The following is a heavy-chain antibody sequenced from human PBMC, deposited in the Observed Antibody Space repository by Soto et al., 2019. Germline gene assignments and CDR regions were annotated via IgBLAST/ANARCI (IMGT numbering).Heavy chain of an antibody. J-gene: IGHJ2*01. CDR1: GGSIISGGYH. V-gene: IGHV4-31*03. CDR3: ASGIEMATPGGWYFEL. Sequence: QVQLQESGPGLVKPSQTLSLTCTVSGGSIISGGYHWSWIRQHPGKGLEWLGFIYHSGTTYYNPSLRSRVTISVDKSKNQFSLKLNSVTAADTAGYYCASGIEMATPGGWYFELWGRGTLVTVSS. CDR2: IYHSGTT. D-gene: IGHD5-12*01.